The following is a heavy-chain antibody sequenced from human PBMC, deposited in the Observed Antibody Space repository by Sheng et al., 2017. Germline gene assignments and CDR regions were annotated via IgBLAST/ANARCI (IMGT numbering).Heavy chain of an antibody. CDR2: IYYSGST. CDR1: GGSISSYY. Sequence: QVQLQESGPGLVKPSETLSLTCTVSGGSISSYYWSWIRQPPGKGLEWIGYIYYSGSTNYNPSLKSRVTISVDTSKNQFSLKLSSVTAADTAVYYCAREYGSGSEYYFDYWGQGTLVTVSS. J-gene: IGHJ4*02. D-gene: IGHD3-10*01. CDR3: AREYGSGSEYYFDY. V-gene: IGHV4-59*01.